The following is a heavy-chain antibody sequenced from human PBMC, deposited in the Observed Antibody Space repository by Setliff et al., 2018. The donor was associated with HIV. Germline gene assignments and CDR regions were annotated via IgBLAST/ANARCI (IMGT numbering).Heavy chain of an antibody. CDR1: GFSISSDGFY. CDR2: IYYSGST. D-gene: IGHD2-15*01. Sequence: SETLSLTCTLSGFSISSDGFYWNWIRQPPGKGLEWIGSIYYSGSTHYNPSLKSRVTVSKXTTKNQLSLRLSSVTAADTAVYYCARQIXNEGHVYCFDPWGQGTLVTVSS. J-gene: IGHJ5*02. CDR3: ARQIXNEGHVYCFDP. V-gene: IGHV4-39*01.